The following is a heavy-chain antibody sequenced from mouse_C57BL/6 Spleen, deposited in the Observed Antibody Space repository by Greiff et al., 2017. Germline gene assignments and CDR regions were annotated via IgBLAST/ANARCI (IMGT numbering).Heavy chain of an antibody. CDR3: ASPHYYGSSYWYFDG. V-gene: IGHV1-53*01. CDR1: GYTFTSYW. J-gene: IGHJ1*03. D-gene: IGHD1-1*01. CDR2: INPSNGGT. Sequence: QVQLQQPGTELVKPGASVKLSCKASGYTFTSYWMHWVKQRPGQGLEWIGNINPSNGGTNYNEKFKSKATLTVDKSSSTAYMQLSSLTSEDAAVYYCASPHYYGSSYWYFDGWGTGTTVTVSS.